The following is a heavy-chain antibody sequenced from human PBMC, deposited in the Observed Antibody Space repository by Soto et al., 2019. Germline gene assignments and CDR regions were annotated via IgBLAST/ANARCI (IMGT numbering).Heavy chain of an antibody. D-gene: IGHD2-21*01. V-gene: IGHV3-23*01. CDR1: GFMFNNSA. CDR2: VSDNGGSRGGT. Sequence: RLSCTASGFMFNNSAITWVRQAPGQGLQWVASVSDNGGSRGGTYYADSVKGRFTISRDNSKNTLYLQLDSLTGADTAVYYCASAKAVVIAALGIWGQGTMVTVSS. J-gene: IGHJ3*02. CDR3: ASAKAVVIAALGI.